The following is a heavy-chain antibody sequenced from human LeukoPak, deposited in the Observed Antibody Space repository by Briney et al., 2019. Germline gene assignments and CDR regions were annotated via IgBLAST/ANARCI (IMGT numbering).Heavy chain of an antibody. CDR2: INHSGST. CDR1: GGSFSGYY. Sequence: SETLSLICAVYGGSFSGYYWSWIRQPPGKGLEWIGEINHSGSTNYNPSLKSRVTISVDTSKNQFSLKLSSVTAADTAVYYCARWHPIDYWGQGTLVTVSS. J-gene: IGHJ4*02. CDR3: ARWHPIDY. V-gene: IGHV4-34*01.